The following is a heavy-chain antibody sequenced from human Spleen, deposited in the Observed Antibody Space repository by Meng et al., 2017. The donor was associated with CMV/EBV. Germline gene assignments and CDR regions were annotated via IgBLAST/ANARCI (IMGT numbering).Heavy chain of an antibody. D-gene: IGHD2-8*02. CDR1: GFTFSSYS. J-gene: IGHJ6*02. CDR2: ISSSSSYI. V-gene: IGHV3-21*01. CDR3: ARPVGYCAATNCWGYGMDV. Sequence: GESLKISCAASGFTFSSYSMNWVRQAPGKGLEWVSSISSSSSYIYYADSVKGRFTISRDDSKNTLDLQMNSLRPEDTAVYFCARPVGYCAATNCWGYGMDVWGQGTTVTVSS.